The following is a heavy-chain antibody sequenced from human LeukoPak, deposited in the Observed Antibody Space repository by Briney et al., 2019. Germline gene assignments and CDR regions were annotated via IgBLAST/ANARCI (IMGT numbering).Heavy chain of an antibody. D-gene: IGHD2-15*01. Sequence: SETLSLTCTVSGASISSNYWRWVRQPPGKGLEGIGYIHFSGSNNYNPSLTSRVTISVDTSKSQFSLQLSSGTAADTAVYYCATAGGGIFTNCGGGTQVTVSS. CDR1: GASISSNY. V-gene: IGHV4-59*01. J-gene: IGHJ4*02. CDR2: IHFSGSN. CDR3: ATAGGGIFTN.